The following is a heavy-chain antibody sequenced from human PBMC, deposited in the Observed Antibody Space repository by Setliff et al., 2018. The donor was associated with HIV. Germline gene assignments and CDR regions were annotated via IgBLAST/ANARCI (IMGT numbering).Heavy chain of an antibody. CDR2: MDSNNGHT. D-gene: IGHD2-2*01. Sequence: ASVKVSCKASGYIFTSYDVNCVRQAPGQGLEWMGWMDSNNGHTSYAQKFQGRVTMTRDTSTSTVYVELSSLRSEDTAVYYCARGGDILVVSAAPDYWGQGTLVTVSS. CDR1: GYIFTSYD. CDR3: ARGGDILVVSAAPDY. V-gene: IGHV1-8*02. J-gene: IGHJ4*02.